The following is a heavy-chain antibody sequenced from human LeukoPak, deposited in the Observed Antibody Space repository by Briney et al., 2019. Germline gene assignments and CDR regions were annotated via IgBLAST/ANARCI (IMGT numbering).Heavy chain of an antibody. D-gene: IGHD3-3*01. J-gene: IGHJ4*02. V-gene: IGHV3-74*01. CDR3: AKPRGGLRFLEWLLYWDY. CDR1: GFTFSSYW. CDR2: INSDGSSR. Sequence: GGSLRLSCAASGFTFSSYWMHWVRQAPGKGLVWVSRINSDGSSRSYADSVKGRFTISRDNSKNTLYLQMNSLRAEDTAVYYCAKPRGGLRFLEWLLYWDYWGQGTLVTVSS.